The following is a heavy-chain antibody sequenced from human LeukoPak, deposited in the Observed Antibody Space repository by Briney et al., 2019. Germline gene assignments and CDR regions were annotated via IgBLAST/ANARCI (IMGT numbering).Heavy chain of an antibody. V-gene: IGHV1-2*02. CDR1: GYTFTGYY. CDR3: ARRETDQRTTGRGPLYYYYMDV. CDR2: INPNSGGT. D-gene: IGHD1-1*01. J-gene: IGHJ6*03. Sequence: ASVKVSCKASGYTFTGYYMHWVRQAPGQGLEWMGWINPNSGGTNYAQKFQGRVTMTRDTSISTAYMELSRLRSDDTAVYYCARRETDQRTTGRGPLYYYYMDVWGKGTTVTVSS.